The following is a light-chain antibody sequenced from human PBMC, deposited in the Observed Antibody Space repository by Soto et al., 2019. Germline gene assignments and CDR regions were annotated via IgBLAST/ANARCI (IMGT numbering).Light chain of an antibody. V-gene: IGKV3-15*01. CDR1: QSLNGN. Sequence: EIVMTQSPATLSVSPGERATLSCRASQSLNGNVAWYQQKPGQAPRLLIYGASTRATGIPARFSGSGSGTEFTLTISRLQSEDFAVYYCQQYNNWPPWTFGQGTKVEIK. J-gene: IGKJ1*01. CDR2: GAS. CDR3: QQYNNWPPWT.